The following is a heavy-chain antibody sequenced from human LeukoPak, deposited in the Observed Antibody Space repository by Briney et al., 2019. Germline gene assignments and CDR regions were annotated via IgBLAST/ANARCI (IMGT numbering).Heavy chain of an antibody. CDR3: AKPGLLWFGELLLNYFDY. J-gene: IGHJ4*02. CDR1: GFTFSSYA. V-gene: IGHV3-23*01. D-gene: IGHD3-10*01. CDR2: ISGSGGST. Sequence: GSLRLSCAASGFTFSSYAMSWVRQAPGKGLDGVSAISGSGGSTYYADSVKGRFTISRDNSKTTLYLQMNSLRAEDTAVYYCAKPGLLWFGELLLNYFDYWGQGTLVTVSS.